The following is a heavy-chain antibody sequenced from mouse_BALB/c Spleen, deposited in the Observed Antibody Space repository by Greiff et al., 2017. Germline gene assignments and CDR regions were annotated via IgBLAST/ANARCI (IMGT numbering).Heavy chain of an antibody. CDR3: ARAPDYYGPFDY. CDR1: GYSFTDYI. Sequence: QLQQTGPELVKPGASVKISCKASGYSFTDYIMLWVKQSHGKSLEWIGNINPYYGSTSYNLKFKGKATLTVDKSSSTAYMQLNSLTSEDSAVYYCARAPDYYGPFDYWGQGTTLTVSS. D-gene: IGHD1-1*01. V-gene: IGHV1-39*01. CDR2: INPYYGST. J-gene: IGHJ2*01.